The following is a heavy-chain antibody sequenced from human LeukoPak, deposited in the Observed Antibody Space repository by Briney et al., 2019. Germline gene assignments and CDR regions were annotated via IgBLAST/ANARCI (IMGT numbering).Heavy chain of an antibody. CDR1: GYRFTTYW. CDR3: VRTMMGGINDAFVI. Sequence: GESRKISLQGSGYRFTTYWIAWVRQLPGKGLGWMGIVFPSDSDIKYSPCFQCQVTISADKSINTSYLQWRSLKASDTAIYYCVRTMMGGINDAFVIWGEGKLVTVSS. V-gene: IGHV5-51*01. J-gene: IGHJ3*02. CDR2: VFPSDSDI. D-gene: IGHD3-22*01.